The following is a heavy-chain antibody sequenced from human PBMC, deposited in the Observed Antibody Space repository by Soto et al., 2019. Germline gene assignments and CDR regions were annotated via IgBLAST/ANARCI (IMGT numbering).Heavy chain of an antibody. V-gene: IGHV1-3*01. CDR1: GYTFTSYA. Sequence: QVPLVQSGAEVKKPGSSVKVSCKASGYTFTSYAMHWVRQAPGQRLEWMGWINAGNGNTKYSQKFQGRVTITRDTSASTAYMELSSLRSEDTAVYYCARKYSGYDYGDYWGQGTLVTVAS. D-gene: IGHD5-12*01. CDR2: INAGNGNT. CDR3: ARKYSGYDYGDY. J-gene: IGHJ4*02.